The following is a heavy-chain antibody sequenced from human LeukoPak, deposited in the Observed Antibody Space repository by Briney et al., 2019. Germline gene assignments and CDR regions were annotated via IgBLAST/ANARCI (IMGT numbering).Heavy chain of an antibody. J-gene: IGHJ1*01. D-gene: IGHD2-21*02. V-gene: IGHV3-11*01. CDR2: ISSSGSTI. Sequence: GGSLRLSCAASGFTFSDYYMSWIRRAPGKGLEWVSYISSSGSTIYYADSVKGRFTISRDNAKNSLYLQMNSLRAEDTAVYYCASDITYCGGDCYPRGYFQHWGQGTLVTVSS. CDR3: ASDITYCGGDCYPRGYFQH. CDR1: GFTFSDYY.